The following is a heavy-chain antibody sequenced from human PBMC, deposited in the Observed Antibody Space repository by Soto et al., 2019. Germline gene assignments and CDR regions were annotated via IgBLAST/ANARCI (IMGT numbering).Heavy chain of an antibody. D-gene: IGHD3-10*01. CDR3: AKSLLWFGELSRGNWFDP. CDR1: GFTFSSYA. J-gene: IGHJ5*02. CDR2: ISGSGGST. Sequence: EVQLLESGGGLVQPGGSLRLSCAASGFTFSSYAMSWVRQAPGKGLEWVSAISGSGGSTYYADSVKGRFTISRDNSKNTLYLQMNSLRAEDTAVYYCAKSLLWFGELSRGNWFDPWGQGTLVTVSS. V-gene: IGHV3-23*01.